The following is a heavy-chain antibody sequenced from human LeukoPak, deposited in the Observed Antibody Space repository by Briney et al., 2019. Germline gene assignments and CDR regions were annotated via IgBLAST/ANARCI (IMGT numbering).Heavy chain of an antibody. D-gene: IGHD5-24*01. V-gene: IGHV4-59*08. CDR3: VGCNYWYILDY. CDR1: GGSISNYY. Sequence: SETLSLTCTVSGGSISNYYWNWIRQAPGKGLEWIGYIYYSGSTNYNPSLKSRVTISLDTSKKQVSLKLSSVTAADTAVYYCVGCNYWYILDYWGQGTLVTVSS. CDR2: IYYSGST. J-gene: IGHJ4*02.